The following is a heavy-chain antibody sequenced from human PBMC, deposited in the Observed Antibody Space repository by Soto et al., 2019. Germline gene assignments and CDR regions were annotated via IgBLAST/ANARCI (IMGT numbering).Heavy chain of an antibody. J-gene: IGHJ5*02. V-gene: IGHV1-69*13. CDR3: ALDQVERGPNLFDP. Sequence: SVKVSCKASGGTFSSYAISWVRQAPGQGLEWMGGVIPTFGTANYAQKFQGRVTITADESTSTAYMELSSLRSEDTAVYYCALDQVERGPNLFDPWGQGTLVTVSS. CDR1: GGTFSSYA. CDR2: VIPTFGTA. D-gene: IGHD1-26*01.